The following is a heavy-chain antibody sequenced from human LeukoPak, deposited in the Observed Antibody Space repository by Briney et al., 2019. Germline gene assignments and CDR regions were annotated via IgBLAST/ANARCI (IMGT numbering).Heavy chain of an antibody. Sequence: SQTLSLTCAVSGGSISSGGYHWSWIRQRPGKGLEWIGFIYFTGRILYNPSLKSRVTISQDTSQNQFFLKMTSMTAADTAVYFCARTGYCSSSSCYEDYGMDVWGQGTTVTVS. CDR1: GGSISSGGYH. CDR3: ARTGYCSSSSCYEDYGMDV. J-gene: IGHJ6*02. CDR2: IYFTGRI. V-gene: IGHV4-31*11. D-gene: IGHD2-2*01.